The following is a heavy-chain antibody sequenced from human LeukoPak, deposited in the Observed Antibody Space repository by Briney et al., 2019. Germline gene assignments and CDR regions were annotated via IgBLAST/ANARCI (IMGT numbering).Heavy chain of an antibody. CDR3: ARGVVISYYYYYMDV. CDR2: MNPNSGNT. V-gene: IGHV1-8*03. D-gene: IGHD3-22*01. Sequence: ASVKVSCKASGYTFTSYDINWVRQATGQGLEWMGWMNPNSGNTGYAQKFQGRVTITRNTSISTAYMELSSLRSEDTAVYYCARGVVISYYYYYMDVWGKGTTVTVSS. J-gene: IGHJ6*03. CDR1: GYTFTSYD.